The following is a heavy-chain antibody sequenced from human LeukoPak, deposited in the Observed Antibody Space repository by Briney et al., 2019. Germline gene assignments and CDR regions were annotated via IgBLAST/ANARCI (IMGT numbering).Heavy chain of an antibody. J-gene: IGHJ6*02. CDR2: ISAYNGNT. V-gene: IGHV1-18*01. CDR3: ARVSCSSTSCYHYYYYGMDV. D-gene: IGHD2-2*01. CDR1: GYTFTSYG. Sequence: ASVKVSCKASGYTFTSYGISWVRQAPEQGLEWMGWISAYNGNTNYAQKLQGRVTMTTDTSTSTAYMELRSLRSDDTAVYYCARVSCSSTSCYHYYYYGMDVWGQGTTVTVSS.